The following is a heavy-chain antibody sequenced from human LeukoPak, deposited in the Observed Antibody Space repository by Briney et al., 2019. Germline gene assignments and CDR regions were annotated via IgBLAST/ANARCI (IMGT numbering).Heavy chain of an antibody. J-gene: IGHJ4*02. Sequence: GGSLRLSCVASGFTVSSNYMSWVRQAPGKGLEWVSVIYSGGRTYYADSVKGRFTISRDNAGNSLYLQMNSLRVEDTAFYYCARDLAYSRLDYWGQGMLVTVSS. D-gene: IGHD5-18*01. CDR2: IYSGGRT. CDR1: GFTVSSNY. V-gene: IGHV3-66*01. CDR3: ARDLAYSRLDY.